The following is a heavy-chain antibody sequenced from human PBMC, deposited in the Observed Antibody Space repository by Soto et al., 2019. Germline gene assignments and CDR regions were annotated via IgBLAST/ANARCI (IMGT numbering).Heavy chain of an antibody. CDR3: ARDSPPVDY. CDR2: ISAYTGNT. V-gene: IGHV1-18*01. Sequence: QVQLVQSGAEVKKPGASVKVSCKASGYTFTSYGISWVRQAPGQGLEWMGWISAYTGNTKYAQKLQGRVTMTTDTPTSTADMELKSLTSDDTAVYYCARDSPPVDYWGQGTLVTVSS. CDR1: GYTFTSYG. J-gene: IGHJ4*02.